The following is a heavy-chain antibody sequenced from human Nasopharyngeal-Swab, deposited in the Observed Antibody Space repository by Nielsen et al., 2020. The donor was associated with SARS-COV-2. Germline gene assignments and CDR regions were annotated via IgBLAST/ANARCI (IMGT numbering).Heavy chain of an antibody. CDR3: TRGIDFDY. CDR1: GYIFPAYW. V-gene: IGHV5-51*01. CDR2: IYPGDSDT. Sequence: GESLKISCTCSGYIFPAYWIAWVRQLPGKGLEWLGIIYPGDSDTTYSPSFQGRVTLSADKSINTAYLQWSSLQASDTGIYYCTRGIDFDYWGQGTLVTVSS. J-gene: IGHJ4*02.